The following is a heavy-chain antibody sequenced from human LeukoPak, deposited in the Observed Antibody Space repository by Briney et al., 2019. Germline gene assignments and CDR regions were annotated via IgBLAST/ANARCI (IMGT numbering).Heavy chain of an antibody. J-gene: IGHJ4*02. V-gene: IGHV3-23*01. CDR3: AKAYSYGYRLENPLFDY. CDR1: GFTFSSYA. D-gene: IGHD5-18*01. CDR2: ISGSGGST. Sequence: GGSLRLSCAASGFTFSSYAMSWVRQAPGKGLEWVSTISGSGGSTYYADSVKGRFTISRDNSKNTLYLQMNSLRAEDTAVYYCAKAYSYGYRLENPLFDYWGQGTLVAVSS.